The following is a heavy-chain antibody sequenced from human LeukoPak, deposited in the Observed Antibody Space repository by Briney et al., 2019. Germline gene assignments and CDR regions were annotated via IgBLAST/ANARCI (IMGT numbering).Heavy chain of an antibody. D-gene: IGHD3-10*01. CDR3: ARGVGERFFDY. J-gene: IGHJ4*02. CDR1: GFTFSSYG. V-gene: IGHV3-30*03. Sequence: PGRSLRLSCAASGFTFSSYGMHWVRQAPGKGLEWVAVISYDGSNKYYADSVKGRFTISRDNSKNTLYFQMNSLTDEDTAVYYCARGVGERFFDYWGQGTLVTVSS. CDR2: ISYDGSNK.